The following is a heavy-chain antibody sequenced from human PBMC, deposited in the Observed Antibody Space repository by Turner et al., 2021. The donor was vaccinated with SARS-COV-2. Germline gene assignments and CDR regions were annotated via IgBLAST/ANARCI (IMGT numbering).Heavy chain of an antibody. J-gene: IGHJ4*02. D-gene: IGHD4-17*01. CDR1: GFTFSIYG. CDR3: ARDDLDPDYGFHFDY. CDR2: MSYDGSNE. V-gene: IGHV3-30*03. Sequence: QVQLVESGGGVAQPGGSLRLSCAASGFTFSIYGMHWVRQAPGKGLEWVAVMSYDGSNEYYADSGKGRFTISRDNSKNTLYLQMNSLTVEETAVYYCARDDLDPDYGFHFDYWGQGTLVTVSS.